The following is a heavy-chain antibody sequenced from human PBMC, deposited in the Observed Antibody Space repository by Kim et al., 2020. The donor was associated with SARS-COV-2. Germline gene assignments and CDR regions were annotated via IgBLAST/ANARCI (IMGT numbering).Heavy chain of an antibody. Sequence: GGSLRLSCAASGFTFSSYWMHWVRQAPGKGLVWVSRINSDGSSTSYVDSVKGRFTISRDNAKNTLYLQMNSLRAEDTAVYYCARDRGYGSGSNYFDYWGQGTLVTVSS. J-gene: IGHJ4*02. CDR2: INSDGSST. D-gene: IGHD3-10*01. CDR1: GFTFSSYW. V-gene: IGHV3-74*01. CDR3: ARDRGYGSGSNYFDY.